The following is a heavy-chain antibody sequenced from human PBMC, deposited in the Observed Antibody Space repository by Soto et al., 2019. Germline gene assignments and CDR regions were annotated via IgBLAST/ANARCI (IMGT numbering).Heavy chain of an antibody. CDR1: GFSLSTSGVG. CDR3: ARMGPEDWTLDY. Sequence: QITLKESGPTLVRPTQTLTLTCAFSGFSLSTSGVGVGWIRQPPGKALEWLAVIYCDDSKHYSPSLRSRLTTTNATSKTRVALPTTSMDPMDPGTYYCARMGPEDWTLDYWGQGTLVTVSS. J-gene: IGHJ4*02. V-gene: IGHV2-5*02. CDR2: IYCDDSK. D-gene: IGHD1-1*01.